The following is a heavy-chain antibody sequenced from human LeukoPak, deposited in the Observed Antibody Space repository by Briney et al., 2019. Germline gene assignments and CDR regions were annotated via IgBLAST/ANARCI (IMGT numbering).Heavy chain of an antibody. Sequence: SETLSLTCIVSSSSFNFYYWSWIRQPAGKGLECIGRIHASGSTSYNPSLKSRLTMSIDTATTQFSLKLTSVTAADTAVYYCAGVQSVFVADQWVEGFLDYWGQGALVTVSS. CDR3: AGVQSVFVADQWVEGFLDY. D-gene: IGHD1-26*01. J-gene: IGHJ4*02. CDR1: SSSFNFYY. CDR2: IHASGST. V-gene: IGHV4-4*07.